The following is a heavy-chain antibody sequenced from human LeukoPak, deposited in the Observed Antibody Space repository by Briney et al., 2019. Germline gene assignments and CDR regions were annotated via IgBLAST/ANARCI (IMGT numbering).Heavy chain of an antibody. CDR2: ISSSGSTI. Sequence: GGSLRLSCAASGFTFSDYYMSWIRQAPGKGLEWVSYISSSGSTIYYADSVKGRFTISRDNAKNSLYLQMNSLRAEDTAVYYCARDPLGYSSSWYPSDAFDIWGQGTMVTVSS. V-gene: IGHV3-11*04. D-gene: IGHD6-13*01. CDR1: GFTFSDYY. J-gene: IGHJ3*02. CDR3: ARDPLGYSSSWYPSDAFDI.